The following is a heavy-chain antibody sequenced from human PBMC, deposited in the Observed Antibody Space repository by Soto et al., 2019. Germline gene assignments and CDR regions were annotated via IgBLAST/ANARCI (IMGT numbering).Heavy chain of an antibody. Sequence: EVQLVGSGGSLVQPGGSLRLSCAASGFTFSSYSMNWVRQAPGKGLEWVSYISSSSSTIYYADSVKGRFTISRDNAKNSLYLQMNSLRAEDTAVYYCARGGGCSGGSCNFDYWGQGTLVTVSS. CDR2: ISSSSSTI. CDR3: ARGGGCSGGSCNFDY. CDR1: GFTFSSYS. J-gene: IGHJ4*02. D-gene: IGHD2-15*01. V-gene: IGHV3-48*01.